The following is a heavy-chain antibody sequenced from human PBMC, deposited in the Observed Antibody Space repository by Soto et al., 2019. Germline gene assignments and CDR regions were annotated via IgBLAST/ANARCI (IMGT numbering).Heavy chain of an antibody. J-gene: IGHJ4*02. CDR2: IIPIFGTA. D-gene: IGHD3-3*01. CDR1: GGTFSGYA. V-gene: IGHV1-69*13. Sequence: ASVKVSCKASGGTFSGYAISWVRQAPGQGLEWMGGIIPIFGTANYAQKFQGRVTITADESTSTAYMELSSLRSEDTAVYYCARMLTYYDFWSGYYNYWGRGTLVTVSA. CDR3: ARMLTYYDFWSGYYNY.